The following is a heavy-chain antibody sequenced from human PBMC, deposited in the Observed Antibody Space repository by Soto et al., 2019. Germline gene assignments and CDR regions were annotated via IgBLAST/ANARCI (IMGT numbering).Heavy chain of an antibody. CDR2: INPNSGGT. J-gene: IGHJ3*02. CDR1: GYTFTGYY. V-gene: IGHV1-2*04. CDR3: ARDKLGYYDSSGYYPGAFDI. Sequence: ASVKVSCKASGYTFTGYYMHWVRQAPGQGLERMGWINPNSGGTNYAQKFQGWVTMTRDTSISTAYMELSRLRSDDTAVYYCARDKLGYYDSSGYYPGAFDIWGQGTMVTVSS. D-gene: IGHD3-22*01.